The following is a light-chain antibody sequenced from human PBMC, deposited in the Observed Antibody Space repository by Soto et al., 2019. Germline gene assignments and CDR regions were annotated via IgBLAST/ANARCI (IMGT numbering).Light chain of an antibody. CDR2: DAS. CDR3: QQGRNWPPSVT. Sequence: ENVLTQSPASLSLSPGERATLSCRASQSVGSYLAWYQQKPGQAPRLLIYDASSRATGIPARFSGSGSGTDFTLSISSLEPEDVAVYYCQQGRNWPPSVTFGPGTKVDIK. J-gene: IGKJ3*01. CDR1: QSVGSY. V-gene: IGKV3-11*01.